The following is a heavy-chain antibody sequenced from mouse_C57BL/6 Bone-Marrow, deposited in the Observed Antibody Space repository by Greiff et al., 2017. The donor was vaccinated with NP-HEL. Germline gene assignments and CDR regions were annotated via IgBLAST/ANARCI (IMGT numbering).Heavy chain of an antibody. V-gene: IGHV1-15*01. CDR1: GYPFTDSS. Sequence: QVQLQQSGAELVRPGASVTLSCKASGYPFTDSSLPFLNQTPVHGLEWIGAIDPETGGTAYNQKFKGKAILTADKSSSTAYMELRSLTSEDSAVYYCTRRYYGSLLDYWGQGTTLTVSS. CDR3: TRRYYGSLLDY. J-gene: IGHJ2*01. CDR2: IDPETGGT. D-gene: IGHD1-1*01.